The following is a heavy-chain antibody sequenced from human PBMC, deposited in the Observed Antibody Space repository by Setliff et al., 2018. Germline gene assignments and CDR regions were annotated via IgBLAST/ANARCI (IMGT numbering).Heavy chain of an antibody. Sequence: KPSETLSLTCTASGYSISSGYYWGWIRQPPGKGLEWIGSIYHSGSTYYNPSLKSRVTISVDTSKNQFSLKLSSVTAADTAVYYCARDKPIIVGAPMDWFDPWGQGTLVTVSS. CDR1: GYSISSGYY. CDR2: IYHSGST. J-gene: IGHJ5*02. D-gene: IGHD1-26*01. CDR3: ARDKPIIVGAPMDWFDP. V-gene: IGHV4-38-2*02.